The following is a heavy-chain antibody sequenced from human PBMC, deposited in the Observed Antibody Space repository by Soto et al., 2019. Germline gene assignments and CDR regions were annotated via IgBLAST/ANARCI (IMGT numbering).Heavy chain of an antibody. CDR3: AKDIYYYDSSGYSDY. V-gene: IGHV3-30*18. Sequence: PGGSLRLSCAASGFTFISYAMSWVRQAPGKGLEWVAVISYDGSNKYYADSVKGRFTISRDNSKNTLYLQMNSLRAEDTAVYYCAKDIYYYDSSGYSDYWGQGTLVTVSS. D-gene: IGHD3-22*01. CDR1: GFTFISYA. CDR2: ISYDGSNK. J-gene: IGHJ4*02.